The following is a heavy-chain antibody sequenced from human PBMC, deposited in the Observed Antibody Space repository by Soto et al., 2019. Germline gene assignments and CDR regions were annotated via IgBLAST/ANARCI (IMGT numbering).Heavy chain of an antibody. V-gene: IGHV1-18*01. CDR2: ISAYNGNT. Sequence: QVQLVQSGAEVKKPGASVKVSCKASGYTFTSYGISWVRQAPGQGLEWMGWISAYNGNTNYAQKLPGRVPMTTDTSTSTGYMALRRLRSDGTALYYCAREDPPRLNWGQGTMVTFSS. CDR3: AREDPPRLN. CDR1: GYTFTSYG. J-gene: IGHJ4*01.